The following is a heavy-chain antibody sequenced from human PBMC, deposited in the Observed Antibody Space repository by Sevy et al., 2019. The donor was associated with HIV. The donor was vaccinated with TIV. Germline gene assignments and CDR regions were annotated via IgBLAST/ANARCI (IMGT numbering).Heavy chain of an antibody. D-gene: IGHD6-19*01. CDR3: AKDLGYSSGWPPGWNYYGMDV. CDR2: IRYDGSNK. J-gene: IGHJ6*02. Sequence: GGSLRLSCAASGFTFSSYGMHWVRQAPGKGLEWVAFIRYDGSNKYYADSVKGRFTISRDNSKNTLYLQMNSLRAEDTAVYYCAKDLGYSSGWPPGWNYYGMDVWGQGTTVTVSS. CDR1: GFTFSSYG. V-gene: IGHV3-30*02.